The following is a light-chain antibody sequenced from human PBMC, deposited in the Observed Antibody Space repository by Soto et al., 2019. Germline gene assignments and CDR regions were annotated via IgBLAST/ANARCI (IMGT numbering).Light chain of an antibody. Sequence: DIVMTQSPASLAVSLGERATINWKSSQSILYSSSNKNYLAWYQQKPRQPPKLLMYWASTRESGVPDRFSGSGSGTDFTLTISSLQAEDVAVYYCQQYYITPLTFGGGTKVDI. V-gene: IGKV4-1*01. CDR2: WAS. CDR3: QQYYITPLT. CDR1: QSILYSSSNKNY. J-gene: IGKJ4*01.